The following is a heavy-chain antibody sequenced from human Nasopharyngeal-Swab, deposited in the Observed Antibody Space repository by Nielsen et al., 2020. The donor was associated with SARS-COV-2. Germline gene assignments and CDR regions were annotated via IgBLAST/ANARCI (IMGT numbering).Heavy chain of an antibody. CDR2: LGTAGDT. J-gene: IGHJ4*02. CDR1: GFTSSTSS. V-gene: IGHV3-23*01. D-gene: IGHD3-10*01. Sequence: GESLKISCIASGFTSSTSSLTWLRQPPGKGLQWVSTLGTAGDTYYADSVKGRFTISRDNSKNTLYLQMNSLRAEDTAVYYCAKALETNPGAYWGQGTLVTVSS. CDR3: AKALETNPGAY.